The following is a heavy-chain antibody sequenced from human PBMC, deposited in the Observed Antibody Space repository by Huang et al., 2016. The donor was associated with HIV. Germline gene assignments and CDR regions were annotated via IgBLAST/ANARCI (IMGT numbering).Heavy chain of an antibody. CDR3: ARSEVLVTAVPFDH. CDR1: GYSFTNYW. V-gene: IGHV5-51*03. D-gene: IGHD2-21*02. J-gene: IGHJ4*02. Sequence: EVQLVQSEAEVKKPGESLKISCRGSGYSFTNYWIGWVRQRPGEGLEWMGVIYPAESDTRYSPSFQGQVTFSADKSTRTAYWKWSSLQASDTAIYYCARSEVLVTAVPFDHWGQGTLVTVSS. CDR2: IYPAESDT.